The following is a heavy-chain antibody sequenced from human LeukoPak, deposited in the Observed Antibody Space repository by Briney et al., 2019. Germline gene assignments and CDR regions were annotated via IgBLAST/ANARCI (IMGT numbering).Heavy chain of an antibody. CDR2: ISSSSSYI. CDR3: ARDPEWELVRPHFDY. V-gene: IGHV3-21*01. CDR1: GFTFSSYS. D-gene: IGHD1-26*01. Sequence: PGGSLRLSCAASGFTFSSYSMNWVRQAPGKGLEWVSSISSSSSYIYYADSVKGRFTISRDNAKNSLYLQMNSLRAEDTAVYYCARDPEWELVRPHFDYWGQGTLVTVSS. J-gene: IGHJ4*02.